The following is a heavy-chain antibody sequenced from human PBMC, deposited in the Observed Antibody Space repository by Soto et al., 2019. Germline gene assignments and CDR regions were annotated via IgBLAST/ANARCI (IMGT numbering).Heavy chain of an antibody. D-gene: IGHD2-21*01. CDR1: GGSISNSSYY. V-gene: IGHV4-39*07. Sequence: PSETLSLTCPVSGGSISNSSYYWGWIRRPPGKGLEWIGTIYYSGNTYYSPSLKSRLTISVDTSNNQFSLRLRSVTAADTALYYCATLPPRIVVSLLPIPTWGQGILVTVSS. CDR2: IYYSGNT. CDR3: ATLPPRIVVSLLPIPT. J-gene: IGHJ5*02.